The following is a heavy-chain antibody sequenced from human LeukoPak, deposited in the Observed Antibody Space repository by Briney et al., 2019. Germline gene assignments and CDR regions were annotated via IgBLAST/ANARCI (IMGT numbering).Heavy chain of an antibody. CDR2: ISTSGTT. CDR1: GGSISSSSCY. Sequence: SETLSLTCTVSGGSISSSSCYWGWIRQPPGKGLEWIGRISTSGTTNYNSSLKSRVTMSVDTSKNQVSLNLTSVTAADTAVYFCAREGGTYRFLDNWGQGTLVTVSS. D-gene: IGHD1-1*01. V-gene: IGHV4-39*07. CDR3: AREGGTYRFLDN. J-gene: IGHJ4*02.